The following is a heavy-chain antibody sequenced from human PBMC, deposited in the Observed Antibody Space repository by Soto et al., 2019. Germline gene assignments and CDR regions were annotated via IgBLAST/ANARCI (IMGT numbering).Heavy chain of an antibody. CDR2: ISAYNGNT. D-gene: IGHD2-15*01. CDR3: ARSFSGGKSPKGETGFDP. V-gene: IGHV1-18*01. J-gene: IGHJ5*02. Sequence: GASVKVSCKACGYTFTSYGISWVRQAPGQGLEWMGWISAYNGNTNYAQKLQGRVTMTTDTSTSTAYMELRSLRSDDTAVYYCARSFSGGKSPKGETGFDPGGKGTLVTVSS. CDR1: GYTFTSYG.